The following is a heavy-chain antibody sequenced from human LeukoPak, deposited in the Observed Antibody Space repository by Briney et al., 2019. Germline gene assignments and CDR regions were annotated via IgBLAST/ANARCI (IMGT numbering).Heavy chain of an antibody. CDR1: GGSISSGGYY. J-gene: IGHJ4*02. CDR3: ARWRSPNYFDY. Sequence: SETLSLTCTVSGGSISSGGYYWSWIRQPPGKGLEWIGYIYHSGSTYYNPSLKSRVTISVDRSKNQFSLKLSSVTAADTAVYYCARWRSPNYFDYWGQGTLVTVSS. V-gene: IGHV4-30-2*01. CDR2: IYHSGST. D-gene: IGHD3-3*01.